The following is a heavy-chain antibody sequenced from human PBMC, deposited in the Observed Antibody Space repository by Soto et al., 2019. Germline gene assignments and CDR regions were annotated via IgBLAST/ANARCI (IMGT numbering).Heavy chain of an antibody. V-gene: IGHV1-69*13. CDR3: AREPGIAAAGDYYYYGMDV. J-gene: IGHJ6*02. CDR1: GGTFSSYA. D-gene: IGHD6-13*01. CDR2: IIPIFGTA. Sequence: ASVKVSCKASGGTFSSYAISWVRQAPGQGLEWMGGIIPIFGTANYAQKFQGRVTITADESTSTAYMELSSLRSEDTAVYYCAREPGIAAAGDYYYYGMDVWGQGTTVTVSS.